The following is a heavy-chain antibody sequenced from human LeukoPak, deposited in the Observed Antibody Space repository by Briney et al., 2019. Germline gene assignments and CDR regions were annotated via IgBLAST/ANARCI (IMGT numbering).Heavy chain of an antibody. CDR3: ARRRGQQLGGFDP. Sequence: ASGKVSCKASGYTFTGYYMHWVRQAPGQRLEWMGWINRNSGGTNYAQKFQGRVTMTRDTSISTAYMELSRLRSDDTAVYYCARRRGQQLGGFDPWGQGTLVTVSS. CDR2: INRNSGGT. CDR1: GYTFTGYY. V-gene: IGHV1-2*02. J-gene: IGHJ5*02. D-gene: IGHD6-13*01.